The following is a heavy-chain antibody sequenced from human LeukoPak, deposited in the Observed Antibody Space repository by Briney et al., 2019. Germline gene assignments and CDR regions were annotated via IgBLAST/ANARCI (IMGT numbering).Heavy chain of an antibody. CDR2: IYPGDSDT. J-gene: IGHJ4*02. Sequence: GESLKISCKGSGYSFTSYWIGWVRQMPGKGLEWMGIIYPGDSDTIYSPSSQRQLTISAYKTISTDYLQWSSLKASGTAMYYWARGSSVVTDLVEYWGEGTLVSVS. CDR1: GYSFTSYW. D-gene: IGHD4-23*01. V-gene: IGHV5-51*01. CDR3: ARGSSVVTDLVEY.